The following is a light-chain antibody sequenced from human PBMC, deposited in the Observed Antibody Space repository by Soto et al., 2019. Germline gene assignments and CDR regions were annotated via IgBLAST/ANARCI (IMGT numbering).Light chain of an antibody. CDR2: DAS. Sequence: EIVLTQSPATLSLSPGERATLSCRASPSVSSYLAWYQQKPGQAPRLLLYDASNRATGIPARFSGSGSGTDFTLTISSLEPEDFAVYYCQQRSNWPPNLTFGGGTKVEIK. V-gene: IGKV3-11*01. J-gene: IGKJ4*01. CDR3: QQRSNWPPNLT. CDR1: PSVSSY.